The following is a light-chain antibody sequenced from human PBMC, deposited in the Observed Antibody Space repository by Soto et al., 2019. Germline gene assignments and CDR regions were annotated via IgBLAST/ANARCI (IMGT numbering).Light chain of an antibody. J-gene: IGKJ1*01. V-gene: IGKV3-20*01. CDR3: QQYGSSGT. CDR1: QSIGNHY. CDR2: GAS. Sequence: EIVLTQSPGSLCLSPGEGGSLXCRASQSIGNHYPAWYQQKPGKAPMLLIYGASNRATGITERFSGSGCGKDFILTISRLEPEDFAVYDCQQYGSSGTFGQGTKVDIK.